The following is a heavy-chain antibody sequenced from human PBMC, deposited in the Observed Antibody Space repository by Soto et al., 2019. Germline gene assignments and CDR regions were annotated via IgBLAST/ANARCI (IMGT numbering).Heavy chain of an antibody. D-gene: IGHD5-18*01. CDR2: ISYSGST. Sequence: QVQLQESGPGLVKPSETLSLTCTVSGGSISSYYWSWIRQSPGKGLEWIGYISYSGSTKYNPSLKSRVTISVDTSKNQCPLQLSSVTAADTAVYYCARGRGDTAMAWYYWGQGTLVTVSS. CDR3: ARGRGDTAMAWYY. J-gene: IGHJ4*02. CDR1: GGSISSYY. V-gene: IGHV4-59*01.